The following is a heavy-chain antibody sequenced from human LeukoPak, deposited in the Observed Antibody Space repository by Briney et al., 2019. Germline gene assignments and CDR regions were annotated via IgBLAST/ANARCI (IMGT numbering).Heavy chain of an antibody. CDR1: GFTFSRYA. CDR2: IDGSGGAI. D-gene: IGHD6-13*01. J-gene: IGHJ4*02. CDR3: AKDSRHLSSTRGGLKESRGGFSDY. Sequence: GGSLRLSCGASGFTFSRYAMSWVRQAPGKGLQWVSQIDGSGGAIYYADSVRGRFTISRDNSKNTLFLEMNSLRADDTAVYYCAKDSRHLSSTRGGLKESRGGFSDYWGQGTLVTVSS. V-gene: IGHV3-23*01.